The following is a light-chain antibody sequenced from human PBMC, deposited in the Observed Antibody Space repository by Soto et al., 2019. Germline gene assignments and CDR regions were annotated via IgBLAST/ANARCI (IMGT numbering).Light chain of an antibody. J-gene: IGKJ1*01. CDR3: QQYNNWPPPCT. Sequence: EMVMTQSPATLSVSPGERATLSCRASQSVSSNLAWYQQKPGQAPRLLIYGASTRATGIPARFSGSGSGTEFTLTISSLQSEDFAVYYCQQYNNWPPPCTLGQGTKVDIK. V-gene: IGKV3-15*01. CDR2: GAS. CDR1: QSVSSN.